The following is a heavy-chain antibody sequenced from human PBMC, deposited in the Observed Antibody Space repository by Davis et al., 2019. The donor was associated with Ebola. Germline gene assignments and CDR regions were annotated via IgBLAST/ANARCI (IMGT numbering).Heavy chain of an antibody. J-gene: IGHJ4*02. CDR1: RYTFTSYY. Sequence: AASVQVSCLASRYTFTSYYMHWLRQAPGQGLEWMGIINPSSGSTSYAQKFQGRVTMTRDTSTSTVYMELSSLRSEDTAVYYWASYDYGDHDYWGQGTLVTVSS. CDR2: INPSSGST. D-gene: IGHD4-17*01. CDR3: ASYDYGDHDY. V-gene: IGHV1-46*01.